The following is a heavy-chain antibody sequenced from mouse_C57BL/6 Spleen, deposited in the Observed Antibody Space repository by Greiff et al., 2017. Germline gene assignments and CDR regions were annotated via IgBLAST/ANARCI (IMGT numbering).Heavy chain of an antibody. Sequence: QVQLQQPGAELVKPGASVKMSCKASGYTFTSYWITWVKQRPGQGLEWIGDIYPGSGSTNYNEKFKSKATLTVDTSSSTAYMQLSSLTSEDSAVYYCARRGYGSSSFAYWGQGTLVTVSA. J-gene: IGHJ3*01. D-gene: IGHD1-1*01. V-gene: IGHV1-55*01. CDR3: ARRGYGSSSFAY. CDR1: GYTFTSYW. CDR2: IYPGSGST.